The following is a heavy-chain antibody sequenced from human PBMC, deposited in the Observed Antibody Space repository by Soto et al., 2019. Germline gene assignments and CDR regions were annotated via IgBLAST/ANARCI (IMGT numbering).Heavy chain of an antibody. CDR1: GFTFSSYG. V-gene: IGHV3-33*01. CDR2: IWYDGSNK. D-gene: IGHD3-22*01. J-gene: IGHJ4*02. CDR3: ARDRDYYDSSGYSCFDY. Sequence: LRLSCAASGFTFSSYGMHWVRQAPGKGLEWVAVIWYDGSNKYYADSVKGRFTISRDNSKNTLYLQMNSLRAEDTAVYYCARDRDYYDSSGYSCFDYWGQGTLVTVSS.